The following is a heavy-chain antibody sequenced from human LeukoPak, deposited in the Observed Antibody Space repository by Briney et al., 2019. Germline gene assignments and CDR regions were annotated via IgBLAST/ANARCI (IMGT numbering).Heavy chain of an antibody. Sequence: GGSLRISCVGSGFSFRTYSMNWVRLAPGKGLEWVSAISSASDYIYQADSVKGRFTISRDNAENSVYLQMNSLRPEDTAVYYCARDRVGGASRGELDYWGQGTLVAGS. CDR2: ISSASDYI. V-gene: IGHV3-21*01. CDR1: GFSFRTYS. D-gene: IGHD1-26*01. CDR3: ARDRVGGASRGELDY. J-gene: IGHJ4*02.